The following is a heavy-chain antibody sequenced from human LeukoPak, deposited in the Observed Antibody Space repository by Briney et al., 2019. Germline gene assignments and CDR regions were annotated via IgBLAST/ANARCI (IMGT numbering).Heavy chain of an antibody. V-gene: IGHV1-8*01. D-gene: IGHD4-17*01. J-gene: IGHJ4*02. CDR1: GYTFTSYD. CDR3: ARGAYGKPNDPFDY. Sequence: ASVKVSCKASGYTFTSYDINWVRQATGQGLEWMGWMNPNSGNTGYAQKFQGRVTMTRNTSIGTAYMELSSLRSEDTAVYYCARGAYGKPNDPFDYWGQGTLVTVSS. CDR2: MNPNSGNT.